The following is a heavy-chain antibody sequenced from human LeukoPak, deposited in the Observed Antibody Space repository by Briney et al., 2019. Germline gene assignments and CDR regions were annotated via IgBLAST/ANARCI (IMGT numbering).Heavy chain of an antibody. CDR1: GFTLSNYD. CDR2: ISTSSRYI. Sequence: PGGSLRLSCAASGFTLSNYDMNWVRQAPGKGLEWVSSISTSSRYIYYKDSVRGRFTISRDDDKNSLHLEMNSLRAEDTAVYYCARADCSSSTCYLRRSWFDPWGQGTLVTVSS. V-gene: IGHV3-21*01. J-gene: IGHJ5*02. CDR3: ARADCSSSTCYLRRSWFDP. D-gene: IGHD2-2*01.